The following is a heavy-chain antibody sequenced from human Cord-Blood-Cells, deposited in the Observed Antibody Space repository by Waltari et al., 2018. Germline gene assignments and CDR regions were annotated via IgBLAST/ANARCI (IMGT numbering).Heavy chain of an antibody. D-gene: IGHD6-13*01. CDR3: ATYSASRGFNY. Sequence: QVQLVESGGGVVQPGESLRLSCAASGFTFSTSGLHWVRQAPGKGLEWVAYMRADGSNINYADSVKGRFTISRDNSKNALYLQMNSLRAEDTAVYYCATYSASRGFNYWGQGTLVTVSS. J-gene: IGHJ4*02. CDR1: GFTFSTSG. CDR2: MRADGSNI. V-gene: IGHV3-30*02.